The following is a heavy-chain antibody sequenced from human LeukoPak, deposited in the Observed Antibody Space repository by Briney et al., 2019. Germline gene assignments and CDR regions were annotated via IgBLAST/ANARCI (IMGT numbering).Heavy chain of an antibody. V-gene: IGHV1-18*01. CDR1: GYTFTSYD. CDR2: ISAYNGNT. CDR3: ARVVVIAADAFDI. D-gene: IGHD2-15*01. Sequence: RASVKVSCKASGYTFTSYDLSWVRHAPGQGLEWMGWISAYNGNTNYAQKLQGRVTMTTDTSTRTAYMELRSLRSDDTAVYYCARVVVIAADAFDIWGQGTMVTVSS. J-gene: IGHJ3*02.